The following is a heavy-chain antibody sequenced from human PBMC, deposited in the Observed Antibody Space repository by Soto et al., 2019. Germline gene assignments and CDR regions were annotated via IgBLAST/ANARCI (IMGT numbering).Heavy chain of an antibody. J-gene: IGHJ6*02. V-gene: IGHV4-61*01. CDR2: IYYSGST. CDR1: GGSVSSNSYY. D-gene: IGHD3-16*01. Sequence: QVQLQESGPGLVKPSETLSLTCTVSGGSVSSNSYYWSWIRQPPGKGLEWIGHIYYSGSTNYNPSLKSRVTTSVDTSKNQFSLKLSSVTAADTAVYYCARGAGGVWGPGTTVIVSS. CDR3: ARGAGGV.